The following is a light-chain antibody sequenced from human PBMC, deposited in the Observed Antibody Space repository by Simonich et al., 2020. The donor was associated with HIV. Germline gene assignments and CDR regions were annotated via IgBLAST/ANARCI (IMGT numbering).Light chain of an antibody. Sequence: QSALTQPASVSGSPGQSITISCTGTSSDVGGYNYVSWYQQPPGKAPKLIIYVVTNRPSGVSNRFACSKSGNTASLTISGLQAEDEADYYCSSYTSSSTWVFGGGTKLTVL. CDR2: VVT. V-gene: IGLV2-14*03. CDR1: SSDVGGYNY. CDR3: SSYTSSSTWV. J-gene: IGLJ3*02.